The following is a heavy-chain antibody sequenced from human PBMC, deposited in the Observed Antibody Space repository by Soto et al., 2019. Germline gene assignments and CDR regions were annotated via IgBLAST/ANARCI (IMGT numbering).Heavy chain of an antibody. J-gene: IGHJ5*02. D-gene: IGHD2-15*01. CDR1: GGSISSYY. Sequence: QVQLQESGPGLVKPSETLSLTCTVSGGSISSYYWSWIRQPPGKGLEWIGYIYYSGSTNYNPSLQSGGTISVDTSKNQFSLKLSSVTAADPAVYYCARRSGGSLNWFDPWGQGTLVTVSS. V-gene: IGHV4-59*08. CDR2: IYYSGST. CDR3: ARRSGGSLNWFDP.